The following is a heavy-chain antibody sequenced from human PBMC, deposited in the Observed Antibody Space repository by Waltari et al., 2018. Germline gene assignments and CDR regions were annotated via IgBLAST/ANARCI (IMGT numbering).Heavy chain of an antibody. CDR2: IYYSGRT. V-gene: IGHV4-59*01. Sequence: QVQLQESGPGLVKPSETLSLTCTVSGGSISSYYWSWIRQPPGKGLEWIGYIYYSGRTNYNTSLKSRCTISVDTSKNQFSRKLSSVTAADTAVYYWARGDDEGYYDFWSGYPRLGWFDPWGQGTLVTVSS. CDR3: ARGDDEGYYDFWSGYPRLGWFDP. D-gene: IGHD3-3*01. J-gene: IGHJ5*02. CDR1: GGSISSYY.